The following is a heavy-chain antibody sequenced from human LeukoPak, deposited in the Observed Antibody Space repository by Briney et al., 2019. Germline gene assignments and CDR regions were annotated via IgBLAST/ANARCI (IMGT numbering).Heavy chain of an antibody. Sequence: ASVKVSCKASGYTFTNYGISWVRQAPGQGLEWMGWTTAYNGDTRFAQRLQGRLTMTTDTSTSTAYMELRSLRSDDTAVYYCARDRDIVVVPAAAPLDYWGQGTLVTVSS. CDR3: ARDRDIVVVPAAAPLDY. D-gene: IGHD2-2*01. CDR1: GYTFTNYG. CDR2: TTAYNGDT. J-gene: IGHJ4*02. V-gene: IGHV1-18*01.